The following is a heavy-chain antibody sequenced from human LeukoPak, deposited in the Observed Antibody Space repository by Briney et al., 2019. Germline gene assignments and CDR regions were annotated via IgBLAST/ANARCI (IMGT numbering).Heavy chain of an antibody. D-gene: IGHD2-2*01. Sequence: GGSLRLSCAASGFTFSSYAMSWVRQAPGKGLEWVSAISGSGGSTYYADSVKGRFTISRDNSKNTLYLQMDSLRAEDTAVYYCVKGGNIVVVPAASYYYYMDVWGKGTTVTVSS. CDR1: GFTFSSYA. CDR2: ISGSGGST. V-gene: IGHV3-23*01. J-gene: IGHJ6*03. CDR3: VKGGNIVVVPAASYYYYMDV.